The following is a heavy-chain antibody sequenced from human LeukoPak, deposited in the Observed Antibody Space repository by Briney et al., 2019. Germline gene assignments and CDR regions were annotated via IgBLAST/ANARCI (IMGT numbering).Heavy chain of an antibody. Sequence: TLSLTCTVSGGSISSGSYYWSWIRQPAGKGLEWIGRIYTSGSTNYNPSLKSRVAISVDTSKNQFSLKLSSVTAADTAVYYCARETTNYDFWSGYYGWGQGTLVTVSS. CDR2: IYTSGST. V-gene: IGHV4-61*02. D-gene: IGHD3-3*01. CDR1: GGSISSGSYY. CDR3: ARETTNYDFWSGYYG. J-gene: IGHJ4*02.